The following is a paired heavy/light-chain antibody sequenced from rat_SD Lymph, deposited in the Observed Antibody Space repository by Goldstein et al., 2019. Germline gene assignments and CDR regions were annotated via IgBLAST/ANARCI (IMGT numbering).Heavy chain of an antibody. J-gene: IGHJ1*01. CDR2: IYGGNGGT. Sequence: EVQLQQSGAELVKPGASVKLSCKTSGYTFSNYYMSWLKQMPGQNIEWIGNIYGGNGGTGYNQKFKGKATLTVDKSSSTAYMDLSSLTSEDSAVYFCARLRVYTTDYYYWYFDFWGPGTMVTVSS. CDR3: ARLRVYTTDYYYWYFDF. CDR1: GYTFSNYY. D-gene: IGHD1-6*01. V-gene: IGHV1-31*01.
Light chain of an antibody. CDR1: EGISNY. Sequence: DIQMTQSPHSLSASLGETVSIECLASEGISNYLAWYQQKPGKSPQLLIYYASSLQDGVPSRFSGSGSGTQYSLKISNMQPEDEGVYYCQQGYKYPFTFGSGTKLEIK. V-gene: IGKV12S11*01. CDR2: YAS. CDR3: QQGYKYPFT. J-gene: IGKJ4*01.